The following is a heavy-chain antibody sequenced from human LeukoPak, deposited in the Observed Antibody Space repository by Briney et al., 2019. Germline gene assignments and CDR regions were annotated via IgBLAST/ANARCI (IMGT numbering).Heavy chain of an antibody. CDR1: GGSFSSSSYY. CDR2: IYYRGSN. Sequence: SETLSLTCTVSGGSFSSSSYYWGWIRQPPGKGLEWIGSIYYRGSNYHNPSLKSRVTMSVDTSKNQFSLKLSSVTAADTAVYYCAREDILTGQDAFDIWGQGTMVTVSS. D-gene: IGHD3-9*01. V-gene: IGHV4-39*07. J-gene: IGHJ3*02. CDR3: AREDILTGQDAFDI.